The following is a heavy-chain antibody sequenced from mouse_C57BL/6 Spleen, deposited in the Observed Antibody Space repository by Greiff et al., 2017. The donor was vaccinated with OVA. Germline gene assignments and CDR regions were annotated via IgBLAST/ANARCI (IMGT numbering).Heavy chain of an antibody. Sequence: EVQGVESGPGLAKPSQTLSLTCSVTGYSITSDYWNWIRKFPGNKLEYMGYISYSGSTYYNPSLKSRISITRDTSKNQYYLQLNSVTTEDTATYYCAKSYDYGEAWFAYWGQGTLVTVSA. CDR2: ISYSGST. J-gene: IGHJ3*01. D-gene: IGHD2-4*01. V-gene: IGHV3-8*01. CDR3: AKSYDYGEAWFAY. CDR1: GYSITSDY.